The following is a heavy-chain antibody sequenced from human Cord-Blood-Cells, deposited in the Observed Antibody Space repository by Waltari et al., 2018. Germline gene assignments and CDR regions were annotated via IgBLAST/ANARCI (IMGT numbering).Heavy chain of an antibody. CDR2: ISWNSGSI. Sequence: EVQLVESGGGLVQPGRSLRLACAASGFTFDDYAMHWVRQAPGKGLEWLSGISWNSGSIGYADSVKGRFTISIDNAKNSLYLQMNSLRAEDTALYYCAKDIGVAARLAFDIWGQGTMVTVSS. D-gene: IGHD6-6*01. V-gene: IGHV3-9*01. CDR1: GFTFDDYA. J-gene: IGHJ3*02. CDR3: AKDIGVAARLAFDI.